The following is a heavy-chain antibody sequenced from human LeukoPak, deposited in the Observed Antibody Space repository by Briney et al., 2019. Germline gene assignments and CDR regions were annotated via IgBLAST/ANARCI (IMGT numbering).Heavy chain of an antibody. Sequence: PSETLSLTCAVYGGSFSNYYWSWIRRSPEKGLEWIGEINDSGTINYNPSLMSRVTISVDKSKNQFSLKLSSVTAADTAVYYCARRWNYGRNYYIDVWGKGATVSVSS. J-gene: IGHJ6*03. D-gene: IGHD1-7*01. CDR2: INDSGTI. CDR1: GGSFSNYY. V-gene: IGHV4-34*01. CDR3: ARRWNYGRNYYIDV.